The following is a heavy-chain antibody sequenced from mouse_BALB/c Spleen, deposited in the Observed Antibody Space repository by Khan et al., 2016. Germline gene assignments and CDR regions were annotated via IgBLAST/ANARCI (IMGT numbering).Heavy chain of an antibody. CDR1: GFDFSRYW. CDR3: ARHYDYGGGFAY. V-gene: IGHV4-1*02. Sequence: EVKLLESGGGLVQPGGSLKLSCAASGFDFSRYWMSWVRQAPGKGLEWIGEINPDSSTINYTPSLKGKFIISRDNAKNTLYLQISKVRSEDTALYYCARHYDYGGGFAYWGQGTLVTVSA. J-gene: IGHJ3*01. CDR2: INPDSSTI. D-gene: IGHD2-4*01.